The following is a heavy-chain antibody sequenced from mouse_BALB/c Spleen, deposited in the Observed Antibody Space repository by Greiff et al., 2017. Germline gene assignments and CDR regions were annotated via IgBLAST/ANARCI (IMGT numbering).Heavy chain of an antibody. CDR2: IWSGGST. CDR1: GFSLTSYG. D-gene: IGHD1-1*01. J-gene: IGHJ4*01. V-gene: IGHV2-2*02. Sequence: QVQLKQSGPGLVQPSQTLSITCTASGFSLTSYGVHWVRQSPGKGLEWLGVIWSGGSTDYNAAFISRMSISKDNSKSQVFFKMNSLQANDTDIYYCARNPFYYYGGSYDAMDYWGQGTSVTVSS. CDR3: ARNPFYYYGGSYDAMDY.